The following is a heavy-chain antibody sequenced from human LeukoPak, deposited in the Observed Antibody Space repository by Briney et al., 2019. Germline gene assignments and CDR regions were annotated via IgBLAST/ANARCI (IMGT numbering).Heavy chain of an antibody. CDR3: ARIPHPDYADAQ. CDR2: ISSSGGTM. CDR1: GFTVSSFE. D-gene: IGHD4-17*01. V-gene: IGHV3-48*03. J-gene: IGHJ4*02. Sequence: PGGCLRLSCEASGFTVSSFEINWVRQAPGKGLEWVSYISSSGGTMDYADSVKGRFTVSRDNGKKLVHLQLNSLRAEDTAVYFCARIPHPDYADAQWGQGTLVIVSS.